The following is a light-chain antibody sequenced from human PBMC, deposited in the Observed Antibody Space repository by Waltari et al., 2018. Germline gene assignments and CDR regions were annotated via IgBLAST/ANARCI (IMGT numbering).Light chain of an antibody. CDR1: TSNIGRDT. Sequence: QSVLTQPPSASGTPGQRITISCSGGTSNIGRDTVYWYQKVPGRTPRLLISHNDQRPSGVPDRFSASKSGTSASLAISGLRFEDDADYYCAAWDASLSGYLFGAGTKVTVL. CDR2: HND. CDR3: AAWDASLSGYL. J-gene: IGLJ1*01. V-gene: IGLV1-47*01.